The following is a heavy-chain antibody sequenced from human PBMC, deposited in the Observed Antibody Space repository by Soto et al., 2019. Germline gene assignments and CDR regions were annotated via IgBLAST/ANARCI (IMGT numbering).Heavy chain of an antibody. CDR3: ARGLGRYSSRRDDAFDI. D-gene: IGHD6-13*01. CDR2: INPNSGGT. CDR1: GYTFTGYY. J-gene: IGHJ3*02. V-gene: IGHV1-2*04. Sequence: ASVKVSCKASGYTFTGYYMHWVRQAPGQGLEWMGWINPNSGGTNYAQKFQGWVTMTRDTSISTAYMELSRLRSDDTAVYYCARGLGRYSSRRDDAFDIWGQGTMVTVSS.